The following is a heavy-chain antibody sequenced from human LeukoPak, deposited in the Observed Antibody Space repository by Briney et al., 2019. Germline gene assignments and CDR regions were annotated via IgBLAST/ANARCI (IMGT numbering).Heavy chain of an antibody. D-gene: IGHD3-10*01. V-gene: IGHV3-23*01. CDR2: VSGSGSST. J-gene: IGHJ4*02. CDR3: AKASSRRYGSGSYYNPFDY. CDR1: GFTVSSNY. Sequence: PGGSLRLSCAASGFTVSSNYMNWVRQAPGKGLEWVSVVSGSGSSTFYADSVKGRFTISRDNSKNTLYLQMDSLRAEDTAIYYCAKASSRRYGSGSYYNPFDYWGQGTLVTVSS.